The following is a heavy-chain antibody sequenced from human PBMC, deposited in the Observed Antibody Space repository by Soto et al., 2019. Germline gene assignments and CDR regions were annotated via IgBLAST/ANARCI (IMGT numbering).Heavy chain of an antibody. V-gene: IGHV3-23*01. J-gene: IGHJ4*02. CDR1: GFTVSSNY. Sequence: GGSLRLSCEASGFTVSSNYMSWVRQAPGKGLEWVSAISGSGGSTYYADSVKGRFTISRDNSKNTLYLQMNSLRAEDTAVYYCAKEDYYDSSGSWPYWGQGTLVTVSS. D-gene: IGHD3-22*01. CDR3: AKEDYYDSSGSWPY. CDR2: ISGSGGST.